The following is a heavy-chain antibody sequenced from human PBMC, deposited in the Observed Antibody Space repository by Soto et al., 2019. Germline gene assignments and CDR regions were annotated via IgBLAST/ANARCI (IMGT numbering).Heavy chain of an antibody. J-gene: IGHJ4*02. V-gene: IGHV3-53*04. CDR2: IYSGGNT. Sequence: EVQLVESGGGLVQPGGSLRLSCAASGFTVSSNYMIWVRQAPGKGLEWVSVIYSGGNTYYADSVKGRFTIFRDNSKNTLYLQMNSLRAEDTAVYYCAKGRLFRLTVTTVWDYWGQGTLVTVSS. D-gene: IGHD4-17*01. CDR1: GFTVSSNY. CDR3: AKGRLFRLTVTTVWDY.